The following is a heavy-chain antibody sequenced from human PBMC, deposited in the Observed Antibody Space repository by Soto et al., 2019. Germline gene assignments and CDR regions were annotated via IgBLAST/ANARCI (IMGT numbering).Heavy chain of an antibody. CDR1: GFTFSSYA. V-gene: IGHV3-23*01. CDR2: ISGSGGST. J-gene: IGHJ4*02. Sequence: EVQLLESGGGLVQPGGSLRLSCAASGFTFSSYAMSWVRQAPGKGLEWVSAISGSGGSTYYADSVKGRFTISRDNSKNTLYRQMNSLRAEDTAVYYCAKGEGGSSSPDDYWGQGTLVTVSS. D-gene: IGHD6-13*01. CDR3: AKGEGGSSSPDDY.